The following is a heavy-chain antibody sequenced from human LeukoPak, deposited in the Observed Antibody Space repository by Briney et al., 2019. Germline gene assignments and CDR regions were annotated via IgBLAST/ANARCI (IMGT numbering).Heavy chain of an antibody. V-gene: IGHV3-11*04. CDR3: ARASTRGDGYNPLVGYLDY. CDR1: GFTFSNYY. Sequence: GGSLRLSCAASGFTFSNYYMSWIRQAPGKGLGWVSYISSSGSTIYYADSVKGRFTISRDNAKNSLYLQMNRLRAEDTAVYYCARASTRGDGYNPLVGYLDYWGQGTLVTVSS. CDR2: ISSSGSTI. D-gene: IGHD5-24*01. J-gene: IGHJ4*02.